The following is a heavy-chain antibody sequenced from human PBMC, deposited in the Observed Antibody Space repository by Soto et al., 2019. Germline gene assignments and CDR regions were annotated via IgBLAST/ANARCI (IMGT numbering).Heavy chain of an antibody. CDR1: GGSISSYY. D-gene: IGHD6-6*01. CDR3: ARARRIAARPDWFDP. J-gene: IGHJ5*02. CDR2: IYYSGST. V-gene: IGHV4-59*01. Sequence: PSETLSLTCTVSGGSISSYYWSRIRQPPGKGLEWIGYIYYSGSTNYNPSLKSRVTISVDTSKNQFSLKLSSVTAADTAVYYCARARRIAARPDWFDPWGQGTLVTVSS.